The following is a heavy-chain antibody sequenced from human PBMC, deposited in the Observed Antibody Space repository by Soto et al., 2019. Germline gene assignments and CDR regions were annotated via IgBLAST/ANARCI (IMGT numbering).Heavy chain of an antibody. CDR1: GGSFSGYY. Sequence: QVQLQQWGAGLLKPSETLSLTCAVYGGSFSGYYWSWIRQPPGKGLEWIGEINHSGSTNYNPSLKXRXTXXVDTSKNQFSLKLSSVTAADTAVYYCARRGARHDYWGQGTLVTVSS. CDR2: INHSGST. CDR3: ARRGARHDY. V-gene: IGHV4-34*01. D-gene: IGHD1-26*01. J-gene: IGHJ4*02.